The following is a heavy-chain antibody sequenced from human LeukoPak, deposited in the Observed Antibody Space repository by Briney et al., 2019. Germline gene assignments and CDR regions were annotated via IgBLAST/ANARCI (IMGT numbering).Heavy chain of an antibody. CDR2: IYHTGTT. V-gene: IGHV4-39*02. CDR1: GVSISSNLYY. Sequence: PSETLSLTCAVSGVSISSNLYYWAWIRQPPGQGLEWIAMIYHTGTTYYNPSLRSRAYMSMDTSRNHFSLKLVSVTVTDSATYFCARRRPTDWFDSWGRGTLVAVSS. J-gene: IGHJ5*01. D-gene: IGHD1-1*01. CDR3: ARRRPTDWFDS.